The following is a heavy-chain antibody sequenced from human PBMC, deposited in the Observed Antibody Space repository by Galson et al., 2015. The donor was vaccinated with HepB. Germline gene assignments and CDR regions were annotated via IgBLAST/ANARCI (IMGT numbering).Heavy chain of an antibody. CDR3: ASGYDYGDYVPSP. D-gene: IGHD4-17*01. V-gene: IGHV5-51*01. CDR2: IDPSDSDA. Sequence: QSGAELKKPGESLTISCKGSGFSSTNYWIGWVRQMPGKGLEYLGVIDPSDSDAKYSPSFQGQVTISADRSINTAYLQWSSLEASDTAMYYCASGYDYGDYVPSPWGQGTLVTVSS. CDR1: GFSSTNYW. J-gene: IGHJ5*02.